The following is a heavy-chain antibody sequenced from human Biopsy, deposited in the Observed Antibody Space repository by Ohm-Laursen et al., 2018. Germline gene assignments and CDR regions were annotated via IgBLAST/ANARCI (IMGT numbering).Heavy chain of an antibody. CDR2: IYYSGST. CDR1: GGSISSDY. V-gene: IGHV4-59*07. D-gene: IGHD2/OR15-2a*01. J-gene: IGHJ6*02. Sequence: PSDTLSLTCTVSGGSISSDYWSWIRQTPGKGLEWIGYIYYSGSTNYNPSLKSRVTTSVDTSKNQFSLRLNSVTAADTAVYYCARATNSTGWPYYYFYGMDVWGQGTTVTVSS. CDR3: ARATNSTGWPYYYFYGMDV.